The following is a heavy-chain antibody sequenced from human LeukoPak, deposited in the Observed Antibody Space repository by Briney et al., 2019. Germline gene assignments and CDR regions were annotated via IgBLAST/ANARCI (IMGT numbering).Heavy chain of an antibody. V-gene: IGHV1-2*02. CDR3: ARDGSSGWFWFDP. J-gene: IGHJ5*02. CDR2: INPNSGGT. D-gene: IGHD6-19*01. Sequence: GASVKVSCKASGYTFTGYYIHWVRQAPGQGLEWMGWINPNSGGTNYAQKFQGRVTMTRDTSISTAYMELSRLRSDDTAVYYCARDGSSGWFWFDPWGQGTLVTVSS. CDR1: GYTFTGYY.